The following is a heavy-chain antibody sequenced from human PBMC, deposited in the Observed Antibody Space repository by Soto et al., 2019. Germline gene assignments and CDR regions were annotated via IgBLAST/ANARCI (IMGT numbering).Heavy chain of an antibody. CDR3: ARIPFDHVWGTDRYSPNFDY. V-gene: IGHV3-74*01. Sequence: PGGSLRLSCTDSEFTFSVYWMHWVRQAPGKGLEWVSRIDPYGTGITYADSVKGRFTISRDNAKNTLYLQMNSLRAEDTAVYYCARIPFDHVWGTDRYSPNFDYWGQGTQVTVSS. D-gene: IGHD3-16*02. CDR1: EFTFSVYW. J-gene: IGHJ4*02. CDR2: IDPYGTGI.